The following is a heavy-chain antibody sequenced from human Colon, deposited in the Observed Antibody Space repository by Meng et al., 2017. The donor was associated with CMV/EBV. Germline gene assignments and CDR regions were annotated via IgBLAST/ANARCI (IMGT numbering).Heavy chain of an antibody. D-gene: IGHD3/OR15-3a*01. J-gene: IGHJ4*02. V-gene: IGHV4-59*11. CDR3: AREDWGVGSFDY. CDR2: MFYTGKT. Sequence: SETLSLTCTVSGGPISTHYWNWIRQPPGKGPEWIAYMFYTGKTNSNPSLKSRVSMSVDTSKNQLSLKLDSVTAADTAVYYCAREDWGVGSFDYWGQGILVTVSS. CDR1: GGPISTHY.